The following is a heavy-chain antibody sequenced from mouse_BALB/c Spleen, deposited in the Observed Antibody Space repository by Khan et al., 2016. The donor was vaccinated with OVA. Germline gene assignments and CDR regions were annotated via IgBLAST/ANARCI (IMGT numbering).Heavy chain of an antibody. CDR2: ISYRGSN. D-gene: IGHD1-1*01. CDR3: ARGYYYGYYFDY. V-gene: IGHV3-2*02. Sequence: EVQLQESGPGLVTPSQSLSLTCTVTGYSITNNNAWNWIRQFPGNKLEWMGYISYRGSNNYNPPHKSRNSINRDTTNNQFFMQLNSVTTENTATDNCARGYYYGYYFDYWGQGTTLTVSS. CDR1: GYSITNNNA. J-gene: IGHJ2*01.